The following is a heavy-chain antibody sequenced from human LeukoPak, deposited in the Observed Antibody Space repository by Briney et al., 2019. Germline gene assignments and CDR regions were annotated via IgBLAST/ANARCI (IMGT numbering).Heavy chain of an antibody. Sequence: GESLKITCKGSGYSFTTYWIAWVRQMPGRGLEWMGIISPDDSEIRYSPSFRGQVTISADKSTSTAYLQWSRLKASDTAIYYCARHEGSGSYYSYWGQGTLVTVSS. V-gene: IGHV5-51*01. CDR3: ARHEGSGSYYSY. CDR1: GYSFTTYW. J-gene: IGHJ4*02. CDR2: ISPDDSEI. D-gene: IGHD1-26*01.